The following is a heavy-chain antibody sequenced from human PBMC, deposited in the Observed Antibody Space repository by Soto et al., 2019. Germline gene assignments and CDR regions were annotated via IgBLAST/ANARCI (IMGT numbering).Heavy chain of an antibody. CDR1: GGSIRDTIYY. Sequence: SETLSLTCTVSGGSIRDTIYYWGWIRQPPGKGLEWIGSIHYSGSTHYNPSLKSRVTISVDPSKSQFSLNLTSVTPADTSVYYCARNMRAVAAPLAYWGEGTVVTVSS. J-gene: IGHJ4*02. CDR3: ARNMRAVAAPLAY. CDR2: IHYSGST. V-gene: IGHV4-39*01. D-gene: IGHD6-19*01.